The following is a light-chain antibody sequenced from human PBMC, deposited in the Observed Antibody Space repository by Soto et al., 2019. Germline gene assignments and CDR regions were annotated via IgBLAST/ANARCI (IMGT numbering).Light chain of an antibody. V-gene: IGKV3-20*01. CDR2: AAS. J-gene: IGKJ1*01. Sequence: IVLTQTPGTLSLSPGERATLSCRASESVSSYYFAWYQQKPGQAPRLLIYAASSRATGIPDRFSGGGSGTDFTLTISRLEPEDFTLYYCKHCGISLWTFAQVAK. CDR3: KHCGISLWT. CDR1: ESVSSYY.